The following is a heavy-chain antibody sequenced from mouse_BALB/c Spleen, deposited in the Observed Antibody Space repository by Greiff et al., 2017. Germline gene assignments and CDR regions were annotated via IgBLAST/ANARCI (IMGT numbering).Heavy chain of an antibody. J-gene: IGHJ3*01. CDR1: GFTFSSYA. Sequence: DVKLVESGGGLVKPGGSLKLSCAASGFTFSSYAMSWVRQTPEKRLEWVASISSGGSTYYPDSVKGRFTISRDNARNILYLQMSSLRSEDTAMYYCASGITTGFAYWGQGTLVTVSA. V-gene: IGHV5-6-5*01. D-gene: IGHD2-4*01. CDR2: ISSGGST. CDR3: ASGITTGFAY.